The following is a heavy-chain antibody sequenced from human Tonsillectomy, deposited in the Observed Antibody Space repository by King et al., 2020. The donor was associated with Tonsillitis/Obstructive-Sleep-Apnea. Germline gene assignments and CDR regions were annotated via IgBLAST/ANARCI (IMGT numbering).Heavy chain of an antibody. V-gene: IGHV3-30*04. CDR2: ISYDGSNK. Sequence: VQLVESGGGVVQPGRSLRLSCAASGFTFSSYAMHWVRQAPGKGLEWVAVISYDGSNKYYADSVKGRFSISRDNSKNTLYLQMNSLRAEDTAVYYCASKYYFDYWGQGTLGTVSS. J-gene: IGHJ4*02. CDR1: GFTFSSYA. CDR3: ASKYYFDY.